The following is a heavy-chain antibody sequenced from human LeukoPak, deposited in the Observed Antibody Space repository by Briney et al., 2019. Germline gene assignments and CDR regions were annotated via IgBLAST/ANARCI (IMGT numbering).Heavy chain of an antibody. J-gene: IGHJ4*02. CDR2: INPNSGGT. Sequence: ASVKVSCKASGYTFTGYYMHWVRQVPGQGLEWMGWINPNSGGTNYAQKLQGRVTMTTDTSTSTVYMELRSLRSDDTAVYYCAREAREWIIGGYFDSWGQGTLVTVSS. CDR1: GYTFTGYY. V-gene: IGHV1-2*02. CDR3: AREAREWIIGGYFDS. D-gene: IGHD3-16*01.